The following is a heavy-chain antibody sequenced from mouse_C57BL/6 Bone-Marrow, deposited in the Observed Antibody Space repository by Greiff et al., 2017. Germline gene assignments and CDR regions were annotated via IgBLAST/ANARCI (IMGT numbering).Heavy chain of an antibody. J-gene: IGHJ4*01. CDR2: INPNNGGT. Sequence: VQLQQSGPELVKPGASVKISCKASGYTFTDYYMNWVKQSHGKSLEWIGDINPNNGGTSYNQKFKGKATLTVDKSSSTAYMELRSLTSEDSAVYYCARSLDGYYPYYYGMDYWGQGTSVTVSS. D-gene: IGHD2-3*01. CDR1: GYTFTDYY. CDR3: ARSLDGYYPYYYGMDY. V-gene: IGHV1-26*01.